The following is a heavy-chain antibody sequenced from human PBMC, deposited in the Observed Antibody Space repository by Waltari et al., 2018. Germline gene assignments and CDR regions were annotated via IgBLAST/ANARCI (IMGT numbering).Heavy chain of an antibody. CDR1: GYTFTSYA. J-gene: IGHJ3*02. V-gene: IGHV1-3*01. CDR3: ARGVGWYCWADI. D-gene: IGHD2-15*01. Sequence: QVQLVQSGAEVKKPGASVKVSCKASGYTFTSYAMHWVRQAPGQRLEWMGWISAGKGNTKCSQKFQGRVTITRDTSASTAYMELSSVTAADTAVYYCARGVGWYCWADIWGQGTMVTVSS. CDR2: ISAGKGNT.